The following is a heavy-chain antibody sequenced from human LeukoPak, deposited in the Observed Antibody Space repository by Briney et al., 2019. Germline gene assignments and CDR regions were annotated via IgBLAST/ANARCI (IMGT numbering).Heavy chain of an antibody. J-gene: IGHJ6*02. CDR3: ARVLASDSDYYYYGMDV. D-gene: IGHD2-15*01. V-gene: IGHV4-59*01. CDR1: GGSISSFY. Sequence: SETLSLTCTVSGGSISSFYWSWIRQPPGKGLEWIGYIHHSGTTYYNPSLKSRVPISVDTSKSQFSLKLSSVTAADTAEYYCARVLASDSDYYYYGMDVWGQGTTVTVSS. CDR2: IHHSGTT.